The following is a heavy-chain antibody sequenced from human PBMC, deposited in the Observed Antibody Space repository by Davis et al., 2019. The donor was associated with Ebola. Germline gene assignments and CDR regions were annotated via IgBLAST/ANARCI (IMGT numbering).Heavy chain of an antibody. CDR1: GFTVSSNY. J-gene: IGHJ4*02. V-gene: IGHV3-66*01. CDR3: ARDISNYYYDSSGGLGY. Sequence: GGSLRLSCAASGFTVSSNYMSWVRQAPGKGLEWVSVIYSGGSTYYADSVKSRFTISRDNSKNTLYLQMNSLRAEDTAVYYCARDISNYYYDSSGGLGYWGQGTLVTVSS. CDR2: IYSGGST. D-gene: IGHD3-22*01.